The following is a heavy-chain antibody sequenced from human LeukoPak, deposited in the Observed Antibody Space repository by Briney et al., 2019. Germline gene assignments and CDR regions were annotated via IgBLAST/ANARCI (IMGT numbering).Heavy chain of an antibody. V-gene: IGHV3-21*01. D-gene: IGHD3-22*01. CDR2: ISSSSSYI. CDR3: GRVLMIERYFDL. CDR1: GGSISSSS. Sequence: TSETLSLTCPVSGGSISSSSYYWGWIRQPPGKGLEWVSSISSSSSYIYYADSVKGRFTISRDNAKNSLYLQMNSLRAEDTAVYYCGRVLMIERYFDLWGRGTLVTVSS. J-gene: IGHJ2*01.